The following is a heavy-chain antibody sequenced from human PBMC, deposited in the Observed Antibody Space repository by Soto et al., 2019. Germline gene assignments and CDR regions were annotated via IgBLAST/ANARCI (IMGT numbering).Heavy chain of an antibody. D-gene: IGHD6-19*01. CDR2: ISSSSSTI. CDR1: GFTFSSYS. V-gene: IGHV3-48*02. J-gene: IGHJ4*02. Sequence: TGGSLRLSYAASGFTFSSYSMNWVRQAPGKGLEWVPYISSSSSTIYYADSVKGRFTISRDNAKNSLYLQMNSLRDEDTAVYYCAIYSSGWYPLDYWGQGTLVTVSS. CDR3: AIYSSGWYPLDY.